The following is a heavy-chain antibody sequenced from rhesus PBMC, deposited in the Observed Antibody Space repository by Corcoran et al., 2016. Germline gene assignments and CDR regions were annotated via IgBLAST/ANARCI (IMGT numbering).Heavy chain of an antibody. J-gene: IGHJ4*01. V-gene: IGHV4-122*02. CDR2: ITYSEST. CDR3: ARNYYYDSARTDY. D-gene: IGHD3-28*01. Sequence: QVQLQESGPGLVKPSETLSLTCAVSGGSISSGYSYWSWIRQPPGKGLYWIGYITYSESTSYNPSLKRRVTISRYTSKNQFSLKLSSVTAADTAVYYCARNYYYDSARTDYWGQGVLVTVSS. CDR1: GGSISSGYSY.